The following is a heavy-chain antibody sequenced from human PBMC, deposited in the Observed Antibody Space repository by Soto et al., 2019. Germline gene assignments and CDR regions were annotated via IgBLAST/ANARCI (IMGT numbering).Heavy chain of an antibody. V-gene: IGHV1-2*04. CDR2: INPNSGGT. Sequence: QVQLVQSGAEVKKPGASVKVSCKASGYTFTGYYMHWVRQAPGQGLEWMGWINPNSGGTNYAQKFQGWVTMTRDTSISTAYMERSRLRSDDTAVYYCARDGVVAVAGTGLGDGMDVWGQGTTVTVSS. CDR1: GYTFTGYY. CDR3: ARDGVVAVAGTGLGDGMDV. J-gene: IGHJ6*02. D-gene: IGHD6-19*01.